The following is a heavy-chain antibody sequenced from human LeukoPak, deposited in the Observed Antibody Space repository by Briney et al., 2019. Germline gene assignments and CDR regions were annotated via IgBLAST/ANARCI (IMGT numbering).Heavy chain of an antibody. Sequence: SETLSLTCTVSGGSISSSSYYWGWIRQPPGKGLEWIGSINYSGGTYYNPSLKSRVTISVDTSKNQFSLKLSSVTAADTAVYYCARQLKGTPWFDPWGQGTLVTVSS. J-gene: IGHJ5*02. CDR3: ARQLKGTPWFDP. D-gene: IGHD1-7*01. CDR2: INYSGGT. V-gene: IGHV4-39*01. CDR1: GGSISSSSYY.